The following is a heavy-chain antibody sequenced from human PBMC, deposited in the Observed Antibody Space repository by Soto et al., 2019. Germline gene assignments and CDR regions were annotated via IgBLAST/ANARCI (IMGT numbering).Heavy chain of an antibody. CDR2: IYSGGST. D-gene: IGHD4-17*01. CDR1: GFTVSSNY. J-gene: IGHJ3*02. Sequence: EVQLVETGGGLIQPGGSLRLSCAASGFTVSSNYMSWVRHAPGKWLDWVSVIYSGGSTYSADSVKGRFTISRDNSKNTLYLQLNSLRAEDTAVYYCARYADGDYDFDIWGQGTMVTVSS. V-gene: IGHV3-53*02. CDR3: ARYADGDYDFDI.